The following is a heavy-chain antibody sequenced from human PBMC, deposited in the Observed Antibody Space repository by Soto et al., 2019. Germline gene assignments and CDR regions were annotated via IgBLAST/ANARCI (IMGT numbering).Heavy chain of an antibody. Sequence: QVQLVQSGAEVKKPGASVKASCKASGYTFTSYYIHWVRQAPGQGLEWMGIFNPPGDTASYAQKFKGRVTMTRDKSTGTGYMELGRRRSEDTAVYYCARDGSIVDTGIRYYYYHGMDVWGQGTTVTVS. J-gene: IGHJ6*02. CDR1: GYTFTSYY. CDR2: FNPPGDTA. V-gene: IGHV1-46*01. CDR3: ARDGSIVDTGIRYYYYHGMDV. D-gene: IGHD5-18*01.